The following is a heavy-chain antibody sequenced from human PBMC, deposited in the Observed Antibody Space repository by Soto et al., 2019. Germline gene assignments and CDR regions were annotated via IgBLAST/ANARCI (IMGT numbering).Heavy chain of an antibody. D-gene: IGHD3-10*01. J-gene: IGHJ6*02. Sequence: PGGSLRLSCAASGFTFSNFAMTWVRQAPGKGLEWVSGVYGGGNGALYADSVKGRFIISRDNSKNALYLHMNSLRAGDTAVYYCAKVEVLLWFGAPKYYYGMDVWGQGTTVTVSS. CDR2: VYGGGNGA. V-gene: IGHV3-23*01. CDR3: AKVEVLLWFGAPKYYYGMDV. CDR1: GFTFSNFA.